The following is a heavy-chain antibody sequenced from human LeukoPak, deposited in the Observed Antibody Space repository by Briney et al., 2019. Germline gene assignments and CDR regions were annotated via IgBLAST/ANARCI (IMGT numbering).Heavy chain of an antibody. CDR2: INPNSGGT. J-gene: IGHJ3*02. CDR3: AREFGDGYNPAENAFDI. Sequence: ASVKVSCKASGYTFTSYYMHWVRQAPGQGLEWMGWINPNSGGTNYAQKFQGRVTMTRDTSISTAYMELSRLRSDDTAVYYCAREFGDGYNPAENAFDIWGQGTMVTVSS. CDR1: GYTFTSYY. V-gene: IGHV1-2*02. D-gene: IGHD5-24*01.